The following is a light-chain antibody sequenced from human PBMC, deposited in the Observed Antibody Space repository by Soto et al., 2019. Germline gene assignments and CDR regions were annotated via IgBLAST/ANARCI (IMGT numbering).Light chain of an antibody. CDR3: QQYGSLSWA. CDR1: QSVSHY. CDR2: GAS. V-gene: IGKV3-20*01. Sequence: DTVLTQSPGTLSLSPGERPTLACKASQSVSHYLAWYQQRPGQXPRXXIFGASGRATGIPDRFSGSGSGTDLTITISRLEPEDCAVYYCQQYGSLSWAFGQGTKVDIK. J-gene: IGKJ1*01.